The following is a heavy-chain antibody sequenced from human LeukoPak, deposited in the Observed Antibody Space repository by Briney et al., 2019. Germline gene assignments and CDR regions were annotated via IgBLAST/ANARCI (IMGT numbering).Heavy chain of an antibody. Sequence: SETLSLTCIVSGGSISSYYWSWIRQPPGKGLEWIGFISNSGSTNYNPSLKSRVTISIDTSKNQFSLKLSSVTAADTAVYYCARGYSGSYLIDYWGQGTLVTVSS. CDR3: ARGYSGSYLIDY. J-gene: IGHJ4*02. D-gene: IGHD1-26*01. CDR2: ISNSGST. V-gene: IGHV4-59*01. CDR1: GGSISSYY.